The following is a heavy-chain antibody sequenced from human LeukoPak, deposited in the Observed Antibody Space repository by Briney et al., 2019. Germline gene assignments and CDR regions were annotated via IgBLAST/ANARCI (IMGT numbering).Heavy chain of an antibody. Sequence: ASVKVSCKASGYTFTGYYMHWVRQAPGQGLEWMGWINPNSGGTNYAQKFQGRVTMTRDTSISTAYMELSRLRSDDTAVYYCARDSGYDSWGNYYYYMDVWGKGTTVTVSS. CDR1: GYTFTGYY. J-gene: IGHJ6*03. V-gene: IGHV1-2*02. CDR2: INPNSGGT. CDR3: ARDSGYDSWGNYYYYMDV. D-gene: IGHD5-12*01.